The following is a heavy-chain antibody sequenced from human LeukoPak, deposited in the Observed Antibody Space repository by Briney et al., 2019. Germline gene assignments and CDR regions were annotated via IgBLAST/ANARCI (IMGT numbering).Heavy chain of an antibody. D-gene: IGHD2/OR15-2a*01. J-gene: IGHJ3*02. CDR2: IYYSGST. CDR3: ARFLSGAFDI. Sequence: SETLSLTCTVSGGSISSYYWSWIRQPPGKGLEWIGYIYYSGSTYYNPSLKSRVTISVDTSKNQFSLKLSSVTAADTAVYYCARFLSGAFDIWGQGTMVTVSS. V-gene: IGHV4-59*12. CDR1: GGSISSYY.